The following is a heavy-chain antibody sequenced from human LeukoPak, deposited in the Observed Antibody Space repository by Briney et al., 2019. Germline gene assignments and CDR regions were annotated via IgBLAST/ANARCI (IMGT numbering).Heavy chain of an antibody. CDR1: GGTFSSYA. D-gene: IGHD7-27*01. CDR3: ARDSEVLGTLDY. J-gene: IGHJ4*02. Sequence: GASVKVSCKASGGTFSSYAISWVRQAPGQGLEWMGGIIPIFGTANYAQKRQGRVTVTTDTSTSTAYMELRSLRSDDTAVYYCARDSEVLGTLDYWGQGTLVTVSS. V-gene: IGHV1-69*05. CDR2: IIPIFGTA.